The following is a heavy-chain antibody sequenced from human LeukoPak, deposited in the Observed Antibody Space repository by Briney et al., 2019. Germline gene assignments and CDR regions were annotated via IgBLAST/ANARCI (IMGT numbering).Heavy chain of an antibody. V-gene: IGHV1-24*01. J-gene: IGHJ4*02. CDR3: ARGLRITIFGVVNPYGY. D-gene: IGHD3-3*01. CDR2: FDPEDGET. Sequence: ASVKVSCKVSGYTLTELSMHWVRQAPGKGLEWMGGFDPEDGETIHAQKFQGRVTMTEDTSTDTAYMELSSLRSEDTAVYYCARGLRITIFGVVNPYGYWGQGTLVTVSS. CDR1: GYTLTELS.